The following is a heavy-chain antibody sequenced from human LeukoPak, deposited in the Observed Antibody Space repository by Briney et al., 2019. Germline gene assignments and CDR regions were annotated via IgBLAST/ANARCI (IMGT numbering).Heavy chain of an antibody. Sequence: GGSLRLSCAASGFTFSSYGMHWVRQASGKGLEWVGRIRSKANSYATAYAASVKGRFTISRDDSKNTAYLQMNSLKTEDTAVYYCTRRSITIFGVVISDYWGQGTLVTVSS. D-gene: IGHD3-3*01. CDR1: GFTFSSYG. CDR3: TRRSITIFGVVISDY. V-gene: IGHV3-73*01. CDR2: IRSKANSYAT. J-gene: IGHJ4*02.